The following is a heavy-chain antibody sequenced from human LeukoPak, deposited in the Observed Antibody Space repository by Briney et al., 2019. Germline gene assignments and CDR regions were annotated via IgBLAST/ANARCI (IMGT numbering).Heavy chain of an antibody. CDR1: GYTFTGYY. D-gene: IGHD3-10*01. V-gene: IGHV1-2*06. Sequence: GASVKVSCKASGYTFTGYYMHWVRQAPGQGLEWMGRINPNSGGTNYAQKFQGRVTMTRDTSISTVYMELSRLRSDDTAVYYCARGHMVRGVITIFDYWGQGTLVTVSS. J-gene: IGHJ4*02. CDR3: ARGHMVRGVITIFDY. CDR2: INPNSGGT.